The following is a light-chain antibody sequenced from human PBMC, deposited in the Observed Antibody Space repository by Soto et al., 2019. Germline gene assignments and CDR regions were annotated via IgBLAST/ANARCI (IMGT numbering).Light chain of an antibody. V-gene: IGKV3-20*01. J-gene: IGKJ1*01. CDR3: QQYATSPQT. Sequence: EVMLTQSPGTLSLSPGERATLSCRASQSVSSNYLAWYQQKSGEAPRPLIHGASSRATGIPDRFSGSGSGTDFTLTISRLEPEDFAVHYCQQYATSPQTFGQGTKVEIK. CDR2: GAS. CDR1: QSVSSNY.